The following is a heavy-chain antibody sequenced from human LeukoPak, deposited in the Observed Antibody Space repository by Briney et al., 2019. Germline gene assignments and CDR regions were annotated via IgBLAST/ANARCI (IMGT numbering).Heavy chain of an antibody. J-gene: IGHJ6*02. CDR2: IRWNSGNI. V-gene: IGHV3-9*01. D-gene: IGHD5-18*01. CDR1: GFTFDNYG. Sequence: GGSLRLSCAASGFTFDNYGMHWVRQAPGKGLEWVSGIRWNSGNIGYADSVKGRFTISRDNAKNSLYLQMNSLRAEDTALYYCAKDRGLGGYSYGYYYYYGMDVWGQGTTVTVSS. CDR3: AKDRGLGGYSYGYYYYYGMDV.